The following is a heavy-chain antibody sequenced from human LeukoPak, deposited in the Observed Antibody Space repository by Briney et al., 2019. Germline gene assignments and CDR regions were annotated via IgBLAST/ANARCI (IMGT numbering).Heavy chain of an antibody. CDR3: ARESSGSYGMDY. V-gene: IGHV3-21*01. CDR1: GFTFSSYS. J-gene: IGHJ4*02. CDR2: ISSSSSYI. Sequence: SGGSLRLSCAASGFTFSSYSMNWVRQAPGKGLEWVSSISSSSSYIYYADSVKGRFTISRDNAKNSLYLQMNSLRAEDTAVYYCARESSGSYGMDYWGQGTLVTVSS. D-gene: IGHD1-26*01.